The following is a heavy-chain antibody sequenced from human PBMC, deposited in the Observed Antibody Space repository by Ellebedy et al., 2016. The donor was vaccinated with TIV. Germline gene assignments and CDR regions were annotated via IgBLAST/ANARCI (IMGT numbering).Heavy chain of an antibody. D-gene: IGHD3-10*01. CDR1: GFTFSSYA. J-gene: IGHJ4*02. CDR3: AKVTIDYYGSGSYSYFDY. Sequence: GGSLRLSXAASGFTFSSYAISWVRQAPGKGLEWVSTISGSGGGKYYADSVKGRFTISRDNSKNTLYVQMNSLRVEDTAVYYCAKVTIDYYGSGSYSYFDYWGQGTLVTVSS. CDR2: ISGSGGGK. V-gene: IGHV3-23*01.